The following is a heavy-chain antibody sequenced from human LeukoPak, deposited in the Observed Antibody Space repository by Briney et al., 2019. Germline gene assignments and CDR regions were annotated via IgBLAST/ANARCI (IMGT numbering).Heavy chain of an antibody. CDR1: GFTFSSNG. Sequence: GGSLRLSCAASGFTFSSNGMHWVRQAPGKGLEWVAVISYDGSNKYYADSVKGRFTISRDNSKNTLYLQMNSLRAEDTAVYYCAKTYSSGAMSLYFDYWGQGTLVTVSS. J-gene: IGHJ4*02. CDR2: ISYDGSNK. D-gene: IGHD6-19*01. CDR3: AKTYSSGAMSLYFDY. V-gene: IGHV3-30*18.